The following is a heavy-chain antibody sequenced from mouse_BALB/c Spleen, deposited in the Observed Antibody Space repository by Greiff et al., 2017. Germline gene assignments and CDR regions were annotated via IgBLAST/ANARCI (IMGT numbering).Heavy chain of an antibody. CDR1: GFTFSSFG. D-gene: IGHD1-2*01. V-gene: IGHV5-17*02. CDR3: ARGDYYGYGDYFDY. CDR2: ISSGSSTI. Sequence: EVKLMESGGGLVHPGGSRKLSCAASGFTFSSFGMHWVRQAPEKGLEWVAYISSGSSTIYYADTVKGRFTISRDNPKNTLFLQMTSLRSEDTAMYYCARGDYYGYGDYFDYWGQGTTLTVSS. J-gene: IGHJ2*01.